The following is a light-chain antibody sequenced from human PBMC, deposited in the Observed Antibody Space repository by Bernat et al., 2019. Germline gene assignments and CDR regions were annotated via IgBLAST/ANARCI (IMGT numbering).Light chain of an antibody. J-gene: IGKJ5*01. CDR1: QSVSSY. CDR3: QHRSNWPPEIT. CDR2: DAS. V-gene: IGKV3-11*01. Sequence: EIVLTQSPATLSLSPGERATLSCRASQSVSSYLAWYQQKPGQAPRLLIYDASNSSTGIPARFSGSGSGTDFTLTISSLEPEDFALYYCQHRSNWPPEITFGQGTRLDIK.